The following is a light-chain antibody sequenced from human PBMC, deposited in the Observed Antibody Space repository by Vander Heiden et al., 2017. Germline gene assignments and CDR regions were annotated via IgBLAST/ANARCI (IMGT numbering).Light chain of an antibody. V-gene: IGLV4-69*01. Sequence: QLVLTQSPSASAYLGDSVKLTCTLSSGHSSYPSPVHPHEPEKGPRYLWKLNSDGSHCKADGIPFRFSGSSSGADRYLTISILQAEDEADYYCQTWGTGIQVFGTGTKVTVL. CDR2: LNSDGSH. CDR3: QTWGTGIQV. J-gene: IGLJ1*01. CDR1: SGHSSYP.